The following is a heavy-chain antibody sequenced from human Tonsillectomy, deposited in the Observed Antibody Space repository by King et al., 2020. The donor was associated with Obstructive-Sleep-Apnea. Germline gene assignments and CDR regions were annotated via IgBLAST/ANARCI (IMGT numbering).Heavy chain of an antibody. V-gene: IGHV4-59*08. CDR1: GGSISSYY. D-gene: IGHD3-22*01. CDR2: IYYSGTT. J-gene: IGHJ4*02. CDR3: ARVSGVIGTIDY. Sequence: QLQESGPGLVKPSETLSLTCTVSGGSISSYYWSWIRQPPGKGLEWIGYIYYSGTTNYNPSLKSRVTISIDTSKNQFSLKLSSVTAADPAVYYCARVSGVIGTIDYWGQGTLVTVSS.